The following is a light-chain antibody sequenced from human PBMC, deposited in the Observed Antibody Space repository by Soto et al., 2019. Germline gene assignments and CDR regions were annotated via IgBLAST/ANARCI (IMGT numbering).Light chain of an antibody. Sequence: DVVVTQPPLSLSVTPGQPASISCKSSRSLLYTNGKTYLYWYLQRPGQPPQPLIYEVSNRFSGVPDRFSGGGSGTDFTLKISRVEAEDVGVYYCMQALQAPITFGQGTRLEIK. V-gene: IGKV2D-29*01. CDR2: EVS. CDR1: RSLLYTNGKTY. CDR3: MQALQAPIT. J-gene: IGKJ5*01.